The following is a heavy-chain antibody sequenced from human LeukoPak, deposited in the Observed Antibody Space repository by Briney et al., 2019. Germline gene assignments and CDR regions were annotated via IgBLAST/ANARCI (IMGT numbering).Heavy chain of an antibody. CDR3: ARDVGATKNY. D-gene: IGHD1-26*01. V-gene: IGHV3-48*03. J-gene: IGHJ4*02. CDR2: ISSSGSTI. Sequence: PGGSLRLSCAASGFTFSSYEMNWVRQAPGKGLEWVSYISSSGSTIYYADSVRGRFTISRDNSENTLYLQMNSLRAEDTAVYYCARDVGATKNYWGQGTLVTVSS. CDR1: GFTFSSYE.